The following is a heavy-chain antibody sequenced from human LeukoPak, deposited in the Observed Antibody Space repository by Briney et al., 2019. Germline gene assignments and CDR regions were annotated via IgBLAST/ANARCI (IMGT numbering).Heavy chain of an antibody. V-gene: IGHV3-21*01. CDR3: ARGGTKNTGHNYYYYYYMDV. J-gene: IGHJ6*03. Sequence: PGGSLRLSCAASGFTFSSYSMNWVRQAPGKGLEWVSSISSSSSYIYYADSVKGRFTISRDNAKNSLYLQMNSLRAEDTAVYYCARGGTKNTGHNYYYYYYMDVWGKGTTVTVSS. CDR2: ISSSSSYI. CDR1: GFTFSSYS. D-gene: IGHD1-14*01.